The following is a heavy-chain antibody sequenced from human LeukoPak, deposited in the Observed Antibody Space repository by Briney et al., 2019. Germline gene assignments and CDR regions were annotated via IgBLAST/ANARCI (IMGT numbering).Heavy chain of an antibody. Sequence: SETLSLTCAVYGGSFSGYYWSWIRQPPGKGLEWIGEINHSGSTNYNPSLKSRVTISVDTSKNQFSLKLSSVTAADTAMYYCARVGYYYYMDVWGKGTTVTVFS. J-gene: IGHJ6*03. CDR2: INHSGST. CDR3: ARVGYYYYMDV. V-gene: IGHV4-34*01. CDR1: GGSFSGYY.